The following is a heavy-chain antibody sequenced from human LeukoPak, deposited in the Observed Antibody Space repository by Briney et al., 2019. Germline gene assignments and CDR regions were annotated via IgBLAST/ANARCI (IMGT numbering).Heavy chain of an antibody. V-gene: IGHV4-61*02. CDR3: ARSAYQYYFDY. D-gene: IGHD2-2*01. CDR1: CGSIGSGNYY. Sequence: SQTLSLTFTVSCGSIGSGNYYWSSFRQPPGNGLEWIGRVSTSGTTNYNSSLTSRVTISVDTSKNQFSLKLSSVTDADTAVYYCARSAYQYYFDYWGQGTLVTVSS. CDR2: VSTSGTT. J-gene: IGHJ4*02.